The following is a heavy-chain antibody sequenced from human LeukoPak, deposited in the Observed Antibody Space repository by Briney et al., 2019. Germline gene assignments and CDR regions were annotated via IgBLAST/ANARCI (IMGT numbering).Heavy chain of an antibody. CDR3: ARDDNYYDSSGYLDY. CDR1: GGTFSSYA. CDR2: IIPILGIA. V-gene: IGHV1-69*04. J-gene: IGHJ4*02. D-gene: IGHD3-22*01. Sequence: GSSVKVSCKASGGTFSSYAISWVRQAPGQGLEWMGRIIPILGIANYAQKFQGRVTITADKSTSTAYMGLSSLRSEDTAVYYCARDDNYYDSSGYLDYWGQGTLVTVSS.